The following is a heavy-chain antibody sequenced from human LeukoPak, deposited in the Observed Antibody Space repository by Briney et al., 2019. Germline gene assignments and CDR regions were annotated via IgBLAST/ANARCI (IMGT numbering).Heavy chain of an antibody. Sequence: SETLSLTCTVSGGSISSGDYYWSWIRQPPGKGLEWIGYISYSGDTKYNPSLRSRLTMSIDTSRNQFSLRLNSVTAADAAVYYCVTNAGPAAGDAFDIWGQGTMVTVSS. CDR3: VTNAGPAAGDAFDI. V-gene: IGHV4-61*08. CDR2: ISYSGDT. J-gene: IGHJ3*02. D-gene: IGHD2-2*01. CDR1: GGSISSGDYY.